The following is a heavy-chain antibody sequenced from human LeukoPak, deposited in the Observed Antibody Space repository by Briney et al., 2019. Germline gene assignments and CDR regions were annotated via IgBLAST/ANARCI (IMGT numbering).Heavy chain of an antibody. D-gene: IGHD2-15*01. V-gene: IGHV3-21*01. CDR3: ARCSGGSCHHSDDY. CDR2: ISSGGRYI. CDR1: GFTFSSYS. J-gene: IGHJ4*02. Sequence: GGSLRLSCAASGFTFSSYSMNWVRQAPGKGLEWVSSISSGGRYIYYADSVKGRFTISRDNAKNSLYLQMNSLRAEDTALCYCARCSGGSCHHSDDYWGQGTLVTVS.